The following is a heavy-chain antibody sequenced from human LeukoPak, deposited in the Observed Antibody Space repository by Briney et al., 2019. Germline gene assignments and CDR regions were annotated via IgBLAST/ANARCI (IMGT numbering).Heavy chain of an antibody. CDR2: IDWDDDK. Sequence: SGPTLVKPTQTLTLTCTFSGFSLSTSGVGVGWIRQPPGKALEWLALIDWDDDKRYSPSLKSRLTITKDTSKNQVVLTMTNMDPVDTATYYCAHSISIFGVVIIVNWFDPWGQGTLVTVSS. D-gene: IGHD3-3*01. CDR1: GFSLSTSGVG. CDR3: AHSISIFGVVIIVNWFDP. V-gene: IGHV2-5*02. J-gene: IGHJ5*02.